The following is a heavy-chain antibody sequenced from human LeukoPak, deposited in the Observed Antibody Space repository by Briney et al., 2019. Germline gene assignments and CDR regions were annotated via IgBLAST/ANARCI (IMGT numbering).Heavy chain of an antibody. V-gene: IGHV4-39*07. Sequence: ASETLSLTCTVSGGSIVSNNYYWGWIRQPPGKGLEWIGSIYYSRSTYYNPSLKSRVTISVDTSKNQFSLKLSSVTAADTAVYYCARVIEFSSSWFTSHGVGFDPWGQGTLVTVSS. CDR2: IYYSRST. CDR1: GGSIVSNNYY. D-gene: IGHD6-13*01. CDR3: ARVIEFSSSWFTSHGVGFDP. J-gene: IGHJ5*02.